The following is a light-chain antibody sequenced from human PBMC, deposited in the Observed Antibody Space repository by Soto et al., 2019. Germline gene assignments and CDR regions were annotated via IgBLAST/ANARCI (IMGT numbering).Light chain of an antibody. V-gene: IGLV3-21*02. CDR1: NIGSKS. CDR2: DDS. Sequence: SYELTQPPSVSVAPGQTARITCGGNNIGSKSGHWYQQKHGQAPVLGVYDDSDRPSGIPERFSGSNSGNTATLTSSRVEAGDEVDYYCQVWDSSSDHPYVFGTGTKVTVL. CDR3: QVWDSSSDHPYV. J-gene: IGLJ1*01.